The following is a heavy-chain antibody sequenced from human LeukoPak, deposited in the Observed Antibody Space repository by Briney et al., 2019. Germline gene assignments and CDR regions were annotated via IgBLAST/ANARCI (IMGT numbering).Heavy chain of an antibody. CDR2: IYYSGST. Sequence: SETLSLTCTVSDGSISSSSYYWGWIRQPPGKGLEWIGSIYYSGSTYYNPSLKSRVTISVDTSKNQFSLKLSSVTAADTAVYYCVREGGIRYFDWLDKYNWFDPWGQGTLVTVSS. CDR1: DGSISSSSYY. D-gene: IGHD3-9*01. V-gene: IGHV4-39*07. J-gene: IGHJ5*02. CDR3: VREGGIRYFDWLDKYNWFDP.